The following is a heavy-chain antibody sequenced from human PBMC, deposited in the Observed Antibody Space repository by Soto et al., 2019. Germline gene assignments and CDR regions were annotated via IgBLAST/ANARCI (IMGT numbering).Heavy chain of an antibody. CDR1: GFSLSTSGMC. D-gene: IGHD3-22*01. CDR3: ARMHTYHYGSSGYSGGWFFDY. CDR2: IDWDDDE. V-gene: IGHV2-70*11. J-gene: IGHJ4*02. Sequence: VSGPTLVNPTQTLTLTCNFSGFSLSTSGMCVSWFRQPPGKALEWLARIDWDDDEYHSTSLKTRLTISKDTSKNQVVLTMTDMNPVDTATYYCARMHTYHYGSSGYSGGWFFDYWGQGTLVTVSS.